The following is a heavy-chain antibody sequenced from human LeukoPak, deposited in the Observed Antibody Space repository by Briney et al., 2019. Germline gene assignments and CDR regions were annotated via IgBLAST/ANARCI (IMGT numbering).Heavy chain of an antibody. CDR1: GFTFSSYT. J-gene: IGHJ4*02. D-gene: IGHD6-13*01. V-gene: IGHV3-23*01. CDR3: AKSRMKWQLVPQIFDY. CDR2: ITTGGPNT. Sequence: GGSLRLSCTASGFTFSSYTMSWVRQAPGKGLKWVSTITTGGPNTYYADSVKGRFTVSRDDSKNTLYLQMNSLRAEDTAVYYCAKSRMKWQLVPQIFDYWGQGTLVTVSS.